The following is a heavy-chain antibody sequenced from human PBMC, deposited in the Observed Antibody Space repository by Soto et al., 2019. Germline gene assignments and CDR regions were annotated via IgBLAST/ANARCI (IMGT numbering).Heavy chain of an antibody. J-gene: IGHJ6*02. CDR1: GFTFSPYT. V-gene: IGHV3-21*01. CDR2: ISSRSSYI. D-gene: IGHD6-13*01. CDR3: TRDLAAATSYGMDV. Sequence: EVQLVESRGGLVKPGGSLRLSCAASGFTFSPYTMNWVRQAPGKGLEWVSSISSRSSYIYYADSVKGRFTISRDNAKNSLYLLMNSLRAEDTAVYYCTRDLAAATSYGMDVWGQGTTVTVSS.